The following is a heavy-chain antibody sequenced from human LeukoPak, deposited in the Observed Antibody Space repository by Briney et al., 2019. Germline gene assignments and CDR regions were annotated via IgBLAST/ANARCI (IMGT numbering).Heavy chain of an antibody. D-gene: IGHD6-19*01. V-gene: IGHV4-34*01. J-gene: IGHJ6*04. CDR1: GGSFSGYY. Sequence: SETLSLTCAVYGGSFSGYYWSLIRQPPGKGLERIGEINHSGSTNYNPSLKSRVTISVDTSKNQFSLKLRSVTAADTAVYYCAREAVAGTGRVKGMAPRGRDAYGMDVWGKGTTVTVSS. CDR2: INHSGST. CDR3: AREAVAGTGRVKGMAPRGRDAYGMDV.